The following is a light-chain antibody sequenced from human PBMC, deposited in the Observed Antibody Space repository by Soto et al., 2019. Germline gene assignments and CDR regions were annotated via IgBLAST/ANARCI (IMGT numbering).Light chain of an antibody. J-gene: IGLJ1*01. CDR1: SSNIGGNS. Sequence: QAVMTQPPSVSAAPGQKVTISCSGSSSNIGGNSVSWYQQLPGTAPKLLIYDDDKRPSGIPDRFSGSKSGTSATLGITGFQTGDEADYYCGSWDSSLSAYVFATGTKAHRP. V-gene: IGLV1-51*01. CDR2: DDD. CDR3: GSWDSSLSAYV.